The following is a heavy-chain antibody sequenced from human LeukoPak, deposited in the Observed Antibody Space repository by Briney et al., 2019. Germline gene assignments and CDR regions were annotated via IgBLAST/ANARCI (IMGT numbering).Heavy chain of an antibody. Sequence: PGGSLRLSCAASGFTFTTYWMSWIRQAPGKGLEWVANINQDGTDKYYVDSVKGRFTFSRDNAQNSLYLQMSSLRVEDTAVYYCAKGVAAGGSYYYYYGMDVWGQGTTVTVSS. CDR3: AKGVAAGGSYYYYYGMDV. CDR1: GFTFTTYW. J-gene: IGHJ6*02. D-gene: IGHD1-26*01. V-gene: IGHV3-7*03. CDR2: INQDGTDK.